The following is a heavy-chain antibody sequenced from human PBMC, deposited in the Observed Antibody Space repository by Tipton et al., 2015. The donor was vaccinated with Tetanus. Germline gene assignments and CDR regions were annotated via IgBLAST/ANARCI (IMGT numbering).Heavy chain of an antibody. J-gene: IGHJ5*02. CDR2: IYYSGST. V-gene: IGHV4-31*03. D-gene: IGHD2-2*01. CDR3: ARGLTSPSMGVWFDP. CDR1: GASISSGGYY. Sequence: TLSLTCTVSGASISSGGYYWSWIRQHPGKGLEWVGYIYYSGSTYYNPSLKSRVTISVDTSKNQFSLNLNSVTAADTAIYYCARGLTSPSMGVWFDPWGQGTLVTVSS.